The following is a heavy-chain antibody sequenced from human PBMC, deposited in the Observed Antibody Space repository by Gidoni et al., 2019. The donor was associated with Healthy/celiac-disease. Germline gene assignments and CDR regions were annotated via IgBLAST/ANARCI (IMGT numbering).Heavy chain of an antibody. D-gene: IGHD5-12*01. J-gene: IGHJ2*01. V-gene: IGHV3-30-3*01. CDR2: ISYDGSNK. Sequence: QVQLVASGGGVVQPGRSLRLSCAASGFTFSSYAMHWVRQAPGKGLEWVAVISYDGSNKYYADSVKGRFTISRDNSKNTLYLQMNSLRAEDTAVYYCASPAGWLRLDWYFDLWGRGTLVTVSS. CDR1: GFTFSSYA. CDR3: ASPAGWLRLDWYFDL.